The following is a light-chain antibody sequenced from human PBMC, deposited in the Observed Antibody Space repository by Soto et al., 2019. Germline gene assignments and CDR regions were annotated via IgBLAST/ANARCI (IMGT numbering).Light chain of an antibody. CDR3: QQYNKWPPET. J-gene: IGKJ1*01. Sequence: EIVMTQSPATLSVSPGDRATLSCRASQSVDNDLAWYQQKPGQPPRLLIYDASTRATGIPARFSGSQSGTEFTLTISSLQSEDFAVYYCQQYNKWPPETFGQGTKVEIK. CDR2: DAS. V-gene: IGKV3D-15*01. CDR1: QSVDND.